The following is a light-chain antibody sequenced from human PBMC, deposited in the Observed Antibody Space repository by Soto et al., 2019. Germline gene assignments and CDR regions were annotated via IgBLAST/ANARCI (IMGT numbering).Light chain of an antibody. V-gene: IGKV1-5*01. CDR1: QSISSW. CDR2: DAS. J-gene: IGKJ1*01. CDR3: QQYDSYST. Sequence: DIQMTQSPSTLSASVGDRVTITCRASQSISSWLAWYQQKPGKAPKILIYDASTLESGVPSRFSGSGSGTEFTLTISSLQPGDFATYYCQQYDSYSTFGQGTNVEIK.